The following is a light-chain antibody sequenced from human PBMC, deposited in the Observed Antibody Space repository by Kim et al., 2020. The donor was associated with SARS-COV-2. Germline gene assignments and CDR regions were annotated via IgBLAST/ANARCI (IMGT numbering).Light chain of an antibody. V-gene: IGLV1-47*01. J-gene: IGLJ2*01. CDR1: RSSIGSNY. CDR2: RNN. Sequence: QSVTISCSRSRSSIGSNYVYCYQQLPGTAPKLLISRNNQRPSGVPDRFSGSKSGTSASLAISGLRSEDEADYYCAAWDDSLSGFVVFGGGTQLTVL. CDR3: AAWDDSLSGFVV.